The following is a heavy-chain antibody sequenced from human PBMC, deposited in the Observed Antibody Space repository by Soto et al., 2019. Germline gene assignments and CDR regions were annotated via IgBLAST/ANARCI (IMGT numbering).Heavy chain of an antibody. CDR2: ISWNSGSI. J-gene: IGHJ4*02. D-gene: IGHD3-3*02. CDR3: ARDTVPIFGVVTHFDY. V-gene: IGHV3-9*01. Sequence: EVQLVESGRGLVQPGRSLRLSCAASGFTFDDYAMHLVRQTPGKGLEWVSGISWNSGSIGYADSVKGRFTISRDNAKSSLYLQMNSLRAEDTALYYCARDTVPIFGVVTHFDYWGQGTLVTVSS. CDR1: GFTFDDYA.